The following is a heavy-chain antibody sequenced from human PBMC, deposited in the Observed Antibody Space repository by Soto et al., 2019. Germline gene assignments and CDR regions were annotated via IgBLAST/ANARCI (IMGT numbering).Heavy chain of an antibody. CDR3: ARLCMSTSCQAFDI. CDR1: GYSFTSYW. Sequence: GESLKISCKGSGYSFTSYWISWVRQMPGKGLEWLGRIDPSDSYTNYSPSLQGHGTISADKSVSTAYLQWSSLKASDTAMYYCARLCMSTSCQAFDIWGQGTMVTVSS. J-gene: IGHJ3*02. CDR2: IDPSDSYT. D-gene: IGHD2-2*01. V-gene: IGHV5-10-1*01.